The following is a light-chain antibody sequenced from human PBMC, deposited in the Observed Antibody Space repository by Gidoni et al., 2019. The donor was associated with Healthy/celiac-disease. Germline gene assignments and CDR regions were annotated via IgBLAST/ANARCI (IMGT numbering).Light chain of an antibody. V-gene: IGKV3-15*01. CDR3: QQYNNWPPWT. Sequence: EIVMTQSPAPLSVTPAESATLSCRARQSVSSNFAWYQQTPGQAPRLLIYGASNRATGIPARFSGSGSGTEFTLTISSLQSEDVAVYCCQQYNNWPPWTFGQGTKVEIK. CDR1: QSVSSN. CDR2: GAS. J-gene: IGKJ1*01.